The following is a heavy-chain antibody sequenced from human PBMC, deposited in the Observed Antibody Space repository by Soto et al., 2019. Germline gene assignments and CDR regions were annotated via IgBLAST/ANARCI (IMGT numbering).Heavy chain of an antibody. CDR1: GITFSSYA. Sequence: EVQLLESGGGLVQPGGSLRLSFAASGITFSSYAMNWVRQAPGKGPEWVSSISGSGGITHYADSVKGRFTISRDNSKNTLYLQMNTLRAEDTAIYYCAKAVATTFGWFDPWGQGTLVTVSS. V-gene: IGHV3-23*01. J-gene: IGHJ5*02. D-gene: IGHD2-15*01. CDR3: AKAVATTFGWFDP. CDR2: ISGSGGIT.